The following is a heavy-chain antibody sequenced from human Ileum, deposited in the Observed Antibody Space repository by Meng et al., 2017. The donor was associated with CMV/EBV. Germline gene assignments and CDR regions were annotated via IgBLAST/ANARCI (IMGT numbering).Heavy chain of an antibody. Sequence: QVQLVQSGAEVKKPGSSVKVSCMASGYTFTDYYMHWVRQAPGQGLEWMGRINPNSGDTNYAQKFQGRVTMTRDRSINTAYMELSRLRSDDTAVYYCAREGRTTVTSWGFVYWGQGTLVTVSS. V-gene: IGHV1-2*06. D-gene: IGHD4-17*01. J-gene: IGHJ4*02. CDR2: INPNSGDT. CDR3: AREGRTTVTSWGFVY. CDR1: GYTFTDYY.